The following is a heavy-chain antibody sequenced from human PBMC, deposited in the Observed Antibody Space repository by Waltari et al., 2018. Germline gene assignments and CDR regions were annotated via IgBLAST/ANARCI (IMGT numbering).Heavy chain of an antibody. J-gene: IGHJ5*01. V-gene: IGHV3-74*03. CDR3: ARDDSWQRLAA. CDR2: MTSDGNKR. Sequence: EVQLVESGGGLVQPGGSLRLSCSASGFTFSHYWMYWVRQPAGKGLEWVSRMTSDGNKREYADSVKGRFPISRDNTKNMLYLDMNSLRVEDAAMYYCARDDSWQRLAAWGHGTLVTVSS. CDR1: GFTFSHYW. D-gene: IGHD6-25*01.